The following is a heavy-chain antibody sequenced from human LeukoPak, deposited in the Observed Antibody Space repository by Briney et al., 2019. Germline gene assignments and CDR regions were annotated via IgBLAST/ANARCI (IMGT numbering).Heavy chain of an antibody. V-gene: IGHV1-2*02. J-gene: IGHJ4*02. CDR1: GYTFTSYG. CDR2: INPNSGGT. Sequence: ASVKVSCKASGYTFTSYGISWVRQAPGQGLEWMGWINPNSGGTNYAQKFQGRVTMTRDTSISTAYMELSRLRSDDTAVYYCARDTGDYGSGSYEQFDYWGQGTLVTVSS. D-gene: IGHD3-10*01. CDR3: ARDTGDYGSGSYEQFDY.